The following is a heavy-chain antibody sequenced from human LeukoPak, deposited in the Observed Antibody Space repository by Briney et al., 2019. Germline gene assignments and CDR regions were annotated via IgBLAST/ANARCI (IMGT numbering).Heavy chain of an antibody. J-gene: IGHJ4*02. CDR1: GYGFTSDW. Sequence: KPAESLRISCKGSGYGFTSDWIGWVRRMPRKGREWMGVIYPGGAGTRYSPSFQGQVTISADKSITTAYLQWRSLRASDTAMYYCASDSGGNGVNYWGQGTLVTVSS. CDR2: IYPGGAGT. CDR3: ASDSGGNGVNY. V-gene: IGHV5-51*03. D-gene: IGHD4-23*01.